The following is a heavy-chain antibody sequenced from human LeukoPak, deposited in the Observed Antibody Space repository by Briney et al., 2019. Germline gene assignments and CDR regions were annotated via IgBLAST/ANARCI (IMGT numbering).Heavy chain of an antibody. CDR1: GFTFSSYA. Sequence: GGSLRLSCAASGFTFSSYAVSWVRQAPGKGLEWVSAISGSGGSTYYADSVKGRFTISRDNSENTLYLQMNSLRAEDTAVYYCAKDGIAALPGDYWGQGTLVTVSS. V-gene: IGHV3-23*01. J-gene: IGHJ4*02. CDR2: ISGSGGST. D-gene: IGHD6-13*01. CDR3: AKDGIAALPGDY.